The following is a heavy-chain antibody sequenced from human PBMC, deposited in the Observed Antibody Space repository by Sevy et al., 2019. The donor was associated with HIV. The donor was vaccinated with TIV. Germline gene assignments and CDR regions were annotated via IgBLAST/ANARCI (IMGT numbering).Heavy chain of an antibody. J-gene: IGHJ3*02. Sequence: GGSLRLSCAASGFTFSSYGVHWVRQAPGKGLEWVAVISYDGSNKYYADSVKGRFTISRDNSKNTLYLQMNSLRAEDTAVYYCAKIPIPGDAFDIWGQGTMVTVSS. D-gene: IGHD2-21*01. V-gene: IGHV3-30*18. CDR3: AKIPIPGDAFDI. CDR2: ISYDGSNK. CDR1: GFTFSSYG.